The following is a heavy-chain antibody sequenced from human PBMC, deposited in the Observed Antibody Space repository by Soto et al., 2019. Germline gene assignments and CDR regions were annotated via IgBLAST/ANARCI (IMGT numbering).Heavy chain of an antibody. Sequence: QVQLVQSGAEVKKPGASVKVSCKASGYTFTTYVMHWVRQAPGRRLEWMGWINAGNDNTKYSQKFQGRVTITRDTSASTVYMELSSLSSEDTAVYYCARVGHYYYGMDVWGQGTTVTVSS. CDR2: INAGNDNT. J-gene: IGHJ6*02. CDR3: ARVGHYYYGMDV. CDR1: GYTFTTYV. D-gene: IGHD3-3*01. V-gene: IGHV1-3*01.